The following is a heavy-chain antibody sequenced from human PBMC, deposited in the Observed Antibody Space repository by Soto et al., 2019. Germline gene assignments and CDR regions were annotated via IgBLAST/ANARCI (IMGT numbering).Heavy chain of an antibody. J-gene: IGHJ4*02. CDR2: IYYSGST. D-gene: IGHD6-13*01. V-gene: IGHV4-39*01. Sequence: SETLSLTCTVSGGSISSSSYYWGWIRQPPGKGLEWIGSIYYSGSTYYSPSLKSRVTISVDTSKNQFSLKLSSVTAADTAVYYCARPSIAAAGTIDCWGQGTLVTVSS. CDR3: ARPSIAAAGTIDC. CDR1: GGSISSSSYY.